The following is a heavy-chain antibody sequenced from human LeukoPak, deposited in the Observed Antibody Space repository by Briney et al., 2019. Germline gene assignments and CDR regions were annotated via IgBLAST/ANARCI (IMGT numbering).Heavy chain of an antibody. V-gene: IGHV1-8*03. CDR2: MNPNSGNT. D-gene: IGHD4-11*01. J-gene: IGHJ6*03. CDR1: GYTFTSYD. Sequence: ASVKVSCKASGYTFTSYDINWVRQATGQGLEWMGWMNPNSGNTGYAQKFQGRVTITADESTSTAYMELSSLRSEDTAVYYCARTTVTTGTYYYYYMDVWGKGTTVTVSS. CDR3: ARTTVTTGTYYYYYMDV.